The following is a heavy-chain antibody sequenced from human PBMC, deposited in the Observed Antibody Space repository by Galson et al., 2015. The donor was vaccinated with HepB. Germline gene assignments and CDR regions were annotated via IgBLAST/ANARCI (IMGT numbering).Heavy chain of an antibody. V-gene: IGHV3-9*01. J-gene: IGHJ5*02. D-gene: IGHD3-16*01. CDR3: AKDFSYVATNH. Sequence: SLRLSCAASGFSFDNYAMHWVRQAPGKGLEWVSSVSSDSGNRCYAESVKGRFTISRDNSKNSLYLQMSSLRPEDTALYYCAKDFSYVATNHWGQGTPVTVSS. CDR2: VSSDSGNR. CDR1: GFSFDNYA.